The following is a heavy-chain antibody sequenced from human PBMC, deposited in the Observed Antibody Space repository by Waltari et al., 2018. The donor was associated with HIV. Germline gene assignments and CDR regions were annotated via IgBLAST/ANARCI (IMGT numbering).Heavy chain of an antibody. CDR2: IYYSGTT. CDR3: ARGAVAGRDWFDP. V-gene: IGHV4-39*01. Sequence: QLQLQESGPGLVKPSETLSLTCTVSGGSIGSTTYYWGWIRQPPGKGLEWIGSIYYSGTTFYNPSLRGRVTISVDTSKNQFSLRLNSVTAADTAVYYCARGAVAGRDWFDPWGQGTLVTVSS. CDR1: GGSIGSTTYY. D-gene: IGHD6-19*01. J-gene: IGHJ5*02.